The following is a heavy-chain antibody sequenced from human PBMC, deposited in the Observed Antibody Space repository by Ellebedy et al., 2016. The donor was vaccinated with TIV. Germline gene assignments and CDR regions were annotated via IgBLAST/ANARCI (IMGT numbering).Heavy chain of an antibody. CDR2: IIPIFGTA. D-gene: IGHD2-21*02. Sequence: APVKVSCXASGGTFSSYAISWVRQAPGQGLEWMGGIIPIFGTANYAQKFQGRVTITADESTSTAYMELSSLRSEDTAVYYCASGYCGGDCYSRGWWFDPWGQGTLVTVSS. J-gene: IGHJ5*02. CDR1: GGTFSSYA. V-gene: IGHV1-69*13. CDR3: ASGYCGGDCYSRGWWFDP.